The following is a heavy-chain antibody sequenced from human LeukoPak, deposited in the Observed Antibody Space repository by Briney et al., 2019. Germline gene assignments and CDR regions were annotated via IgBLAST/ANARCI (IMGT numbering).Heavy chain of an antibody. CDR3: ATFYYDSSGYYYVGYFDY. CDR2: FDPKDGET. CDR1: GYTLTELS. Sequence: GASVKVSCKVSGYTLTELSMHWVRQAPGKGLEWMGGFDPKDGETIYAQKFQGRVTMTEDTSTDTAYMELSSLRSEDTAVYYCATFYYDSSGYYYVGYFDYWGQGTLVTVSS. D-gene: IGHD3-22*01. J-gene: IGHJ4*02. V-gene: IGHV1-24*01.